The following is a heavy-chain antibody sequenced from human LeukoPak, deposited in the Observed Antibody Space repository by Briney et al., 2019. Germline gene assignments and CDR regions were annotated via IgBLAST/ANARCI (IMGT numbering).Heavy chain of an antibody. D-gene: IGHD3-22*01. J-gene: IGHJ4*02. V-gene: IGHV1-2*06. CDR2: INPNSGGT. Sequence: ASVKVSCKASGYTFTGYYMHWVRQAPGQGLEWMGRINPNSGGTNYAQKFQGRVTMTRDTSISTAYMELSRLRSDDTAVYYCGRDGAEVVITTYYFDYWGRGTRVTVSS. CDR1: GYTFTGYY. CDR3: GRDGAEVVITTYYFDY.